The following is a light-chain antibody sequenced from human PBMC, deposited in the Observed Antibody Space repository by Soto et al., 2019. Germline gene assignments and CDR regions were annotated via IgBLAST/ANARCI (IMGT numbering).Light chain of an antibody. Sequence: DIQMTQSPSSLSASVGDRVTITCRASQTSATYINWYQQKSGSAPRLLIYEASGLQSGVPSRFSGSGSGTHFVLTISNFQPEDSATYFRQQTYTNPQTLGHGTKVDIK. CDR3: QQTYTNPQT. CDR2: EAS. V-gene: IGKV1-39*01. J-gene: IGKJ1*01. CDR1: QTSATY.